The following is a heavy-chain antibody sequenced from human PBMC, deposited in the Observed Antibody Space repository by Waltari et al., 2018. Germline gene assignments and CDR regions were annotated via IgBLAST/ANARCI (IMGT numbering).Heavy chain of an antibody. CDR1: GFTLGEYA. V-gene: IGHV3-49*04. CDR3: TRIRITIFGVVKIGDY. CDR2: IRSKAYGGTT. J-gene: IGHJ4*02. Sequence: EGQLVESGGGLVQQGRSLRLYCTASGFTLGEYAMSWVRQAPGKGPAWVGFIRSKAYGGTTEYTASVQGRFTISRDDSKSIAYLQMNSLTTEDTAVYYCTRIRITIFGVVKIGDYWGQGTLVTVSS. D-gene: IGHD3-3*01.